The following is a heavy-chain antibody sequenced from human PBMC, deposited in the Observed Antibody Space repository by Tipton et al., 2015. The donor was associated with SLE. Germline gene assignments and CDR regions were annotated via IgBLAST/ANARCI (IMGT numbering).Heavy chain of an antibody. CDR2: IIPVFRTA. Sequence: QLVQSGAEVKKPGSSVKVSCKASGGTFSNHAINWMRQAPAQGLEWVGGIIPVFRTADYARNFLDRVTITADESTSTAYMELSSLRSEDTAVYFCARRNDMEDAFDIWGQGTMVTVSS. J-gene: IGHJ3*02. V-gene: IGHV1-69*01. D-gene: IGHD1-1*01. CDR3: ARRNDMEDAFDI. CDR1: GGTFSNHA.